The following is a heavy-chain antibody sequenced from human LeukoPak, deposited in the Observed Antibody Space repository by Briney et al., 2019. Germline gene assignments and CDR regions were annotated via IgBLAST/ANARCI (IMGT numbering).Heavy chain of an antibody. Sequence: PSETLSLTCAVYGGSFSGYYWSWIRQPPGKGLEWIGEINHSGSTNYNPSLKSRVTISVDTSKNQFSLKLSSVTAADTAVYYCANWDDYYYYMDVWGKGTTVTVSS. CDR3: ANWDDYYYYMDV. D-gene: IGHD1-1*01. CDR2: INHSGST. J-gene: IGHJ6*03. V-gene: IGHV4-34*01. CDR1: GGSFSGYY.